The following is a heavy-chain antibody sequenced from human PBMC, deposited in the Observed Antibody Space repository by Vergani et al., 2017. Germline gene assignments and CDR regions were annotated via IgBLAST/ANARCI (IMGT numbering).Heavy chain of an antibody. CDR1: GFSFSDYA. CDR2: ISGSGSTT. Sequence: EVQLLESGGGLVQPGGSLRLSCAASGFSFSDYAMSWVRQAPGKGLEWVAAISGSGSTTYYADSVKGRFTVSRDNSKNTLFLQMNSLRAEDTAVYYCAKKGCCVTSSGYTTPMDTLQYWGQGALVTVSP. D-gene: IGHD6-25*01. J-gene: IGHJ4*02. V-gene: IGHV3-23*01. CDR3: AKKGCCVTSSGYTTPMDTLQY.